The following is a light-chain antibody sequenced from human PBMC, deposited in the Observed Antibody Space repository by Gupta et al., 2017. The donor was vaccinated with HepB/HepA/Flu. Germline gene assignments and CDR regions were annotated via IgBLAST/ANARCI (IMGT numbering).Light chain of an antibody. Sequence: QSVLTQPPSASGTPGQRVTISCSGSSSNIGNNAVNWYQQLPGTAPKLLIYSNNQRPSGVPDRLSGSKSGTSASLAISGLQSEDEADYFCAAWDDSLNGPVFGGGTKLTVL. CDR1: SSNIGNNA. J-gene: IGLJ2*01. CDR2: SNN. CDR3: AAWDDSLNGPV. V-gene: IGLV1-44*01.